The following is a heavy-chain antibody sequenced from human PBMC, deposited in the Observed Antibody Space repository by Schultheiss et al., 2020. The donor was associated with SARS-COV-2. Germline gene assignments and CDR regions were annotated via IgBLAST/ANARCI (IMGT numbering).Heavy chain of an antibody. CDR2: ISAYNGNT. J-gene: IGHJ6*02. V-gene: IGHV1-18*04. CDR1: GYTFTGYY. CDR3: ARDSSLYGMDV. Sequence: ASVKVSCKASGYTFTGYYMHWVRQAPGQGLEWMGWISAYNGNTNYAQKLQGRVTMTTDTSTSTAYMELRSLRSDDTAVYYCARDSSLYGMDVWGQGTTVTVSS.